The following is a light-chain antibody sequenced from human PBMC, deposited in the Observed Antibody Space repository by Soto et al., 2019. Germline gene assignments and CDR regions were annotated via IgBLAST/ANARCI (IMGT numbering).Light chain of an antibody. CDR3: PQYNDWLPLT. V-gene: IGKV3-15*01. Sequence: EIGLTQSPATLSLSPGERSTPACSASQSVSSSYLAWYQQKPGQAPRLLIYATSTRAPGVPARLSGSGSGTEFTIPISNLQSEDFAVYYCPQYNDWLPLTFGGGTKVDIK. CDR1: QSVSSSY. J-gene: IGKJ4*01. CDR2: ATS.